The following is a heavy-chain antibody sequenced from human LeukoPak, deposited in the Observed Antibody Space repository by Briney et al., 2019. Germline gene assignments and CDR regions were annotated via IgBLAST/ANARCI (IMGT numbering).Heavy chain of an antibody. CDR1: GYTFTSYG. Sequence: ASVKVSCKASGYTFTSYGISWVRQAPGQGLEWMGWISAYNGNTNYAQKLQGRVTMTTDTSTSTAYMELRSLRSDDTAVYYCARLPLWFGELYYYYYMDVWGKGTTVTISS. CDR3: ARLPLWFGELYYYYYMDV. CDR2: ISAYNGNT. D-gene: IGHD3-10*01. J-gene: IGHJ6*03. V-gene: IGHV1-18*01.